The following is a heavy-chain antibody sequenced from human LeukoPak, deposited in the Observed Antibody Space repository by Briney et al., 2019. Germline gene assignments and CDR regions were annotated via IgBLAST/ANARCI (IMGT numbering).Heavy chain of an antibody. Sequence: GGSLRLSCAASGFTVSSSSMNWVRLGPGKGPEWVSVISSDGNTYYADSVKGRFTISRDNSRNTLSLQMHGLRADDTAVYYCARGQEQFSSPWQWGPRRKNFYYYGMDVWGQGTTVTVSS. J-gene: IGHJ6*02. CDR1: GFTVSSSS. CDR3: ARGQEQFSSPWQWGPRRKNFYYYGMDV. CDR2: ISSDGNT. V-gene: IGHV3-66*01. D-gene: IGHD6-19*01.